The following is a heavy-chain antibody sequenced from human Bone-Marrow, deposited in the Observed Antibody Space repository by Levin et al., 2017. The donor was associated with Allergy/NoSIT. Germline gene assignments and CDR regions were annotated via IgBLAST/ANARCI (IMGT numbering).Heavy chain of an antibody. D-gene: IGHD2-21*02. CDR1: GFTFSSYA. J-gene: IGHJ4*02. CDR2: ISGSGGST. V-gene: IGHV3-23*01. CDR3: AKEGVATTRGAYFDY. Sequence: PGESLKISCAASGFTFSSYAMSWVRQAPGKGLEWVSAISGSGGSTYYADSVKGRFSISRDNSENTLYLQMNSLRAEDTAVYYCAKEGVATTRGAYFDYWGQGTLVTVSS.